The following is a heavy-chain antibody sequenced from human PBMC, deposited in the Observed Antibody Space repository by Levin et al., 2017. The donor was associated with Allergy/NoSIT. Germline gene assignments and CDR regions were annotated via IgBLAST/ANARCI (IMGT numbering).Heavy chain of an antibody. J-gene: IGHJ5*02. CDR2: IYYSGST. CDR1: GGSISSYY. D-gene: IGHD3-10*01. Sequence: GSLRLSCTVSGGSISSYYWSWIRQPPGKGLEWIGYIYYSGSTNYNPSLKSRVTISVDTSKNQFSLKLSSVTAADTAVYYCARDFSGYYYGSGSYYNWFDPWGQGTLVTVSS. V-gene: IGHV4-59*01. CDR3: ARDFSGYYYGSGSYYNWFDP.